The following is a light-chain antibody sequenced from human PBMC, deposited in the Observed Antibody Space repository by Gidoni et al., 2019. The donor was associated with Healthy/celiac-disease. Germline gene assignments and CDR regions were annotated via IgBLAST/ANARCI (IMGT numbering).Light chain of an antibody. CDR3: CSYAGSYTVV. CDR2: DVS. CDR1: SSDVGGYNY. V-gene: IGLV2-11*01. Sequence: QSALTQPRSVSGSPGQSVTTSCTGTSSDVGGYNYVSWYQQHPGKAPKLMIYDVSKRPSGVPDRFSGSKSGNTASLTSSGLQAEDEADYYCCSYAGSYTVVFGGGTKLTVL. J-gene: IGLJ2*01.